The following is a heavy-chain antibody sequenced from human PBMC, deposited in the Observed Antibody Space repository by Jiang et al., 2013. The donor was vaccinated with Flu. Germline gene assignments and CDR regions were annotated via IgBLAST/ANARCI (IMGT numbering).Heavy chain of an antibody. D-gene: IGHD3-22*01. Sequence: GSGLVKPSQTLSLTCSVSGGSINSGDTYWSWIRQHPGKGLEWIGYISDRGTTYYTPSLKSRIAVSVDTSKNQFSLDLSSVTAADTAVYFCARGTPPYYFDNSGYYFYFDHWGQGILVTVSS. CDR3: ARGTPPYYFDNSGYYFYFDH. V-gene: IGHV4-31*03. CDR1: GGSINSGDTY. CDR2: ISDRGTT. J-gene: IGHJ4*02.